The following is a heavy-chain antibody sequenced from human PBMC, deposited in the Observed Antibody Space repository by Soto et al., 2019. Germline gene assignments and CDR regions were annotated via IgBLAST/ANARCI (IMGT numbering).Heavy chain of an antibody. CDR2: ISSNGGST. J-gene: IGHJ4*02. V-gene: IGHV3-64*02. Sequence: GGSLRLSCAASGFTFSSYAMHWVRQAPGKGLEYVSAISSNGGSTYYADSVKGRFTISRDNSKNTLYLQMGSLRAEDTAVYYCARDKRDLRFLEWSYYFDYWGQGTLVTVSS. CDR1: GFTFSSYA. CDR3: ARDKRDLRFLEWSYYFDY. D-gene: IGHD3-3*01.